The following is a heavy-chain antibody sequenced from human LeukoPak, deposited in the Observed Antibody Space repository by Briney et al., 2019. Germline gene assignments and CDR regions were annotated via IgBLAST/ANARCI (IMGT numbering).Heavy chain of an antibody. D-gene: IGHD5-24*01. CDR1: GFTFSSYG. CDR3: ARAPEMFLGAFDI. Sequence: GGSLRLSCAASGFTFSSYGMHWVRQAPGKGLEWVAAISYDGSDKYYTDSVKGRFTISRDNSRNTLYLQMNSLRAEDTAVYYCARAPEMFLGAFDIWGQGTMVTVSS. J-gene: IGHJ3*02. V-gene: IGHV3-30*03. CDR2: ISYDGSDK.